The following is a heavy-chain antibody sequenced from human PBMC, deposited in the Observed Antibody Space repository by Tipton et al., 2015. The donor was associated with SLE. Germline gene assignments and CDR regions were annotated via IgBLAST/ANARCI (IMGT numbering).Heavy chain of an antibody. CDR1: GGSISNYY. Sequence: TLSLTCTVSGGSISNYYWNWLRQPAGRTLEWLGRVQTTGNTNYNPSLGSRVTISIDTSKNQFSLRLSSVTAADTAVYYCARAPGLERAYYYYYYMDVWGKGTTVTVSS. CDR2: VQTTGNT. V-gene: IGHV4-4*07. J-gene: IGHJ6*03. D-gene: IGHD1-1*01. CDR3: ARAPGLERAYYYYYYMDV.